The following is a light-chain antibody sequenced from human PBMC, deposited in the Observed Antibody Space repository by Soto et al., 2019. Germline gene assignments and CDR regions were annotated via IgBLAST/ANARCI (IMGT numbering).Light chain of an antibody. Sequence: QSVLTQPPSASGPPGQRVTISCSGSSTKIGSNTVNWYKQLSGTAPKLFIYSNDQRPSGVPDRFSGSKSGTSASLAISGLQSEDEADYYCAAWDDTLNGYVFGAGTKVTVL. J-gene: IGLJ1*01. V-gene: IGLV1-44*01. CDR1: STKIGSNT. CDR2: SND. CDR3: AAWDDTLNGYV.